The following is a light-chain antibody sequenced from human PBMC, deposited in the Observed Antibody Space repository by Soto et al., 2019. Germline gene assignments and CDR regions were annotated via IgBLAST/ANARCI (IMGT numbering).Light chain of an antibody. J-gene: IGLJ1*01. V-gene: IGLV2-23*01. Sequence: QSVLTQPASVSGSPGQSITISCSGTSSSIGSYNLVSWYQQHPGKAPKLMIYEGSKRPSGVSNRFSGSRSGNTASLTISGLQAEDEADYYCCSYAGSSTSGVNVFGTGTKVTVL. CDR1: SSSIGSYNL. CDR3: CSYAGSSTSGVNV. CDR2: EGS.